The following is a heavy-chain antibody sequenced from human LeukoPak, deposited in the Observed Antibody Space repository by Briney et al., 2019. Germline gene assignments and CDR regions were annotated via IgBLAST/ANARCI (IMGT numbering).Heavy chain of an antibody. CDR1: GFSFSSNG. CDR3: AKEGAWNNWHLDL. V-gene: IGHV3-30*18. CDR2: IADDDRDK. D-gene: IGHD1-1*01. J-gene: IGHJ2*01. Sequence: GGSLRLSCAASGFSFSSNGMQWVRQAPRKGLEWVAVIADDDRDKYYADSVRGRFTSSRDNSKNTLSLQMNSLRHEDTAVYYCAKEGAWNNWHLDLWGRGTLVTVSS.